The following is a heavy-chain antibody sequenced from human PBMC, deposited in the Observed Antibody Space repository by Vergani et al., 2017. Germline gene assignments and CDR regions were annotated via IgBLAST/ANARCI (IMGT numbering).Heavy chain of an antibody. V-gene: IGHV1-69*01. Sequence: MGEVGGEVKKPGSSVKVSCKASGGTFSSYAISWVRQAPGQGLEWMGGIIPIFGTANYAQKFQGRVTITADESTSTAYMELSSLRSEDTAVYYCASEEVDAFDIWGQGTMVTVSS. J-gene: IGHJ3*02. CDR3: ASEEVDAFDI. CDR1: GGTFSSYA. CDR2: IIPIFGTA.